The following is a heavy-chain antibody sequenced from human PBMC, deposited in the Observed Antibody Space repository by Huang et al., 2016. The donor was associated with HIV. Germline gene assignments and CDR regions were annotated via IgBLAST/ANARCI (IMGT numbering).Heavy chain of an antibody. D-gene: IGHD5-18*01. CDR2: VKHSGTT. J-gene: IGHJ2*01. CDR1: GGTFTGYF. Sequence: VQLQQWGASLLKPSETLSLTCAVSGGTFTGYFWGWVRQAPGKGLEWIAEVKHSGTTSYNPSLKSRVSRSVDVSNNQFSLSLKSVTAADTAVYFCVRCPGYYF. CDR3: VRCPGYYF. V-gene: IGHV4-34*02.